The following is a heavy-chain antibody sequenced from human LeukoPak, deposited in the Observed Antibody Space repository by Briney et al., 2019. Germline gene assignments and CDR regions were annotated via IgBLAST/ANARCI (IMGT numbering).Heavy chain of an antibody. J-gene: IGHJ4*02. Sequence: ASVKVSCKASGGTFSSYAISWVRQAPGQGLEWMGGIIPIFGTANYAQKFQGRVTITADESTSTAYMEPSSLRSEDTAVYYCARDPYSSGWFDYWGQGTLVTVSS. V-gene: IGHV1-69*01. CDR2: IIPIFGTA. CDR3: ARDPYSSGWFDY. D-gene: IGHD6-19*01. CDR1: GGTFSSYA.